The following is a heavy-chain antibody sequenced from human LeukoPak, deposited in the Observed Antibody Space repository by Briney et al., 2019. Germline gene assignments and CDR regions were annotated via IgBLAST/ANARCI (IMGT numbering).Heavy chain of an antibody. Sequence: ASVKVSCKASGYTFTGYYMHWVRQAPGQGLEWMGWINPNSGGTNYAQKFQGWVTMTRDTSISTAYMELSRLRSDDTAVYYCARGLSSGWYYFDYWGQGTLVTVSS. V-gene: IGHV1-2*04. CDR3: ARGLSSGWYYFDY. CDR2: INPNSGGT. CDR1: GYTFTGYY. D-gene: IGHD6-19*01. J-gene: IGHJ4*02.